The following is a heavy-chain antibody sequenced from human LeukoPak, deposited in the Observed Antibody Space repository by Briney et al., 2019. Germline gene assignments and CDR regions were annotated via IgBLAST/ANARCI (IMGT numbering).Heavy chain of an antibody. CDR3: ATPNFYDSSGYETEPFDI. Sequence: GGSLRLSCAASGFKFADYDMSWVRHVPGKGLERVAGVTSDGGNTGYVDSVKGRFTVSRDNSKNTLYLEMNSLRAEDTAVYYCATPNFYDSSGYETEPFDIWGQGTMVTVSS. CDR2: VTSDGGNT. D-gene: IGHD3-22*01. V-gene: IGHV3-20*04. J-gene: IGHJ3*02. CDR1: GFKFADYD.